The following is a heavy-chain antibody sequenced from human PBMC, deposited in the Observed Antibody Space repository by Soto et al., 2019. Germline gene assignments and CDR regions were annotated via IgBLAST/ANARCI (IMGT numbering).Heavy chain of an antibody. CDR1: GGSFSGYY. CDR2: INHSGST. CDR3: ARGIAVAGNAVWFDP. J-gene: IGHJ5*02. Sequence: QVQLQQWGAGLLKPSETLSLTCAVYGGSFSGYYWSWIRQPPGKGLEWIGEINHSGSTNYNPSLKCRVTISVDTSKNQFSLKLSSVTAAVTALYYCARGIAVAGNAVWFDPWGQGTLVTVSS. D-gene: IGHD6-19*01. V-gene: IGHV4-34*01.